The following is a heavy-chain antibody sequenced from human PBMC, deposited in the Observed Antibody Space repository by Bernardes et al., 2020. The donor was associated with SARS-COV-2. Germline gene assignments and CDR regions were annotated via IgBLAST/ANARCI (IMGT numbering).Heavy chain of an antibody. CDR3: ARDWDYGESGYYYGVDV. V-gene: IGHV3-30-3*01. CDR2: ISFDGSNK. Sequence: SLSLSCAASGFTFNTYAMHWVRQAPGKGLEWVAFISFDGSNKYYADSVKGRFTISRDNSRNTLYLLMNSLRPEDTAVYYCARDWDYGESGYYYGVDVWGKGTTVTVSS. D-gene: IGHD4-17*01. CDR1: GFTFNTYA. J-gene: IGHJ6*04.